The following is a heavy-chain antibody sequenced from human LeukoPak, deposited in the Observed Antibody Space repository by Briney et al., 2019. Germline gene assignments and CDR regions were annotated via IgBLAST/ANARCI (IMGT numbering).Heavy chain of an antibody. CDR2: INPSGGST. CDR1: GYTFTSYY. V-gene: IGHV1-46*01. D-gene: IGHD5/OR15-5a*01. J-gene: IGHJ4*02. Sequence: GASVKVSCKASGYTFTSYYMHWVRQAPGQGLEWMGIINPSGGSTSYAQKFQGRVTMTRDMSTSTVYMELSSLRSEDTAVYYCARQKYLRGPDVEYFDYWGQGTLVTVSS. CDR3: ARQKYLRGPDVEYFDY.